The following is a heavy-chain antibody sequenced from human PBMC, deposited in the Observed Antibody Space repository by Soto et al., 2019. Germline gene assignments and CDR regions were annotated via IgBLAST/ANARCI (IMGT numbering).Heavy chain of an antibody. CDR3: ARDKNQVVPAAIGYYYYMDV. J-gene: IGHJ6*03. D-gene: IGHD2-2*01. CDR2: INAGNGNT. V-gene: IGHV1-3*01. CDR1: GYTFTSYA. Sequence: ASVKVSCKASGYTFTSYAMHWVRQAPGQRLEWMGWINAGNGNTKYSQKFQGRVTITRDTSASTAYMELSSLRSEDTAVYYCARDKNQVVPAAIGYYYYMDVWGKGTTVTVSS.